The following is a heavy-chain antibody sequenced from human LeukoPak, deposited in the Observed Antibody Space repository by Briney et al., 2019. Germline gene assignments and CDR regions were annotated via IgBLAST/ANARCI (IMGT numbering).Heavy chain of an antibody. CDR3: AKVRQWLEPFDY. Sequence: GGSLRLSCTVSGFTFSTYWMNWVRQAPGKGLEWVANIKQDGSEKYYVDSVKGRFTISRDNAKNSLYLQMNSLRAEDTAVYYCAKVRQWLEPFDYWGQGTLVTVSS. D-gene: IGHD6-19*01. V-gene: IGHV3-7*03. CDR1: GFTFSTYW. J-gene: IGHJ4*02. CDR2: IKQDGSEK.